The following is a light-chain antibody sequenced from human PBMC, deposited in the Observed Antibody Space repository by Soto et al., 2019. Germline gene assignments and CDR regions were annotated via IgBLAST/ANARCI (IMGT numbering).Light chain of an antibody. CDR3: QQYYSTPPT. V-gene: IGKV4-1*01. Sequence: DIVMTQSPDSLAVSLGGRSTINCKSSQRVLYSSNKKKYLAWYQQKPGQPPKLLLYWASSRESGVPDRFSGSGSGTDFTLTISILQAEDVAVYYCQQYYSTPPTFGGGTKVEIK. CDR1: QRVLYSSNKKKY. CDR2: WAS. J-gene: IGKJ4*01.